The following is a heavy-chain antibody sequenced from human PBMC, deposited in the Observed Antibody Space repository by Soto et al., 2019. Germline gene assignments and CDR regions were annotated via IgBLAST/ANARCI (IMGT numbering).Heavy chain of an antibody. CDR1: GGSISSGGYY. V-gene: IGHV4-31*03. J-gene: IGHJ6*02. Sequence: KSSETLSLTCTVSGGSISSGGYYWSWIRQHPGKGLEWIGYIYYSGSTYYNPSLKSRVTMSVDTSKNQFSLRLRSVIVADTAVYHCAKFVRSCGGTTCYTRADVWGQGTTVTVSS. CDR2: IYYSGST. D-gene: IGHD2-15*01. CDR3: AKFVRSCGGTTCYTRADV.